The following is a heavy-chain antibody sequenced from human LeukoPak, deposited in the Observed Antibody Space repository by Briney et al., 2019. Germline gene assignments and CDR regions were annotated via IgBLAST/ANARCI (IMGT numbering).Heavy chain of an antibody. CDR3: AKVAKYYYGPETYYFFEQ. CDR1: GFPFSTYW. Sequence: GGSLRLSCAASGFPFSTYWMSWVRQAPGKGLEWVANINQDGTEKYYVDFVKGRFTISRDYAKNSLYLQMNSLRVEDTAVYYCAKVAKYYYGPETYYFFEQWGQGTPVTASS. D-gene: IGHD3-10*01. J-gene: IGHJ4*02. V-gene: IGHV3-7*01. CDR2: INQDGTEK.